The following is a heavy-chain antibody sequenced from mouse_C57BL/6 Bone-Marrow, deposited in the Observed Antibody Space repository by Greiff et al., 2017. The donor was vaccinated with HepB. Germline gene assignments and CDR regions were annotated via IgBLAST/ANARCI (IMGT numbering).Heavy chain of an antibody. CDR3: AGYYGLYAMDY. D-gene: IGHD1-2*01. V-gene: IGHV2-2*01. CDR2: IWSGGNT. CDR1: GFSLTSYG. Sequence: QVQLQQSGPGLVQPSQCLSITCTASGFSLTSYGVHWVRQSPGKGLEWLGVIWSGGNTDYNAAFISRLSISKDNTKSQVFFKMNSLQADDTAIYYCAGYYGLYAMDYWGQGTSVTVSS. J-gene: IGHJ4*01.